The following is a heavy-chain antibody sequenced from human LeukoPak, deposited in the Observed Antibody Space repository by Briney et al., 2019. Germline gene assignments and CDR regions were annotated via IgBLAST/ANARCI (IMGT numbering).Heavy chain of an antibody. J-gene: IGHJ3*01. V-gene: IGHV3-74*01. D-gene: IGHD2-15*01. CDR3: ARYCNGDTCDGALDL. CDR2: IDSDASRT. CDR1: GFTFNNYW. Sequence: GGSLRLSCAASGFTFNNYWIHWVRQVPGKDLVWVSRIDSDASRTNYADSVKGRFTISRDNVKNMVYLQMSSLTVEDTAVYYCARYCNGDTCDGALDLWGQGTLVTVSS.